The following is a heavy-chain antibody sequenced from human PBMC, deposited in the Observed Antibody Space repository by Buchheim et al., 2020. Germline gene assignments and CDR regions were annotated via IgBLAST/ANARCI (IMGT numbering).Heavy chain of an antibody. J-gene: IGHJ4*02. CDR2: ISSSGSTI. CDR1: GFTFNAYE. D-gene: IGHD2-15*01. Sequence: EVQLVESGGDLVQPGGSLTLSCAASGFTFNAYEMNWVRQAPGRGREWVSYISSSGSTIYYADSVKGGYTIPEDNAKNALNLQMNSLRAEDTAVYYCARDLALSGPVDYWGQGTL. CDR3: ARDLALSGPVDY. V-gene: IGHV3-48*03.